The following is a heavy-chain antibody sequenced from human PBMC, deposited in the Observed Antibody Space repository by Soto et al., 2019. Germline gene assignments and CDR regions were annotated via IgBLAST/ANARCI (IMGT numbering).Heavy chain of an antibody. Sequence: ASVKVSCKASGYTFTSYDINWVRQATGQGLERMGWMNTNSGNTGYAQKFQGRVTMTRNTSISTAYMELSSLRSEDTAVYYCARKESLGVVIFNYYYGMDVWGQGTTVTVSS. CDR2: MNTNSGNT. J-gene: IGHJ6*02. V-gene: IGHV1-8*01. CDR1: GYTFTSYD. D-gene: IGHD3-3*01. CDR3: ARKESLGVVIFNYYYGMDV.